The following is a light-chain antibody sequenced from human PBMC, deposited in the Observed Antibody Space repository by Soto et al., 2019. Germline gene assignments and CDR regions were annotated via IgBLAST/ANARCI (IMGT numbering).Light chain of an antibody. Sequence: QSVLTQPASVSGSPGQSITISCTGTSSDVGGYNYVSWYQQHPGKAPKVMIYEVSNRPSGVSNRFSGSKSGNSASLTISGLQAEDEADYYCSSYTANSVTLYVFGTGTKLTVL. CDR1: SSDVGGYNY. J-gene: IGLJ1*01. V-gene: IGLV2-14*01. CDR2: EVS. CDR3: SSYTANSVTLYV.